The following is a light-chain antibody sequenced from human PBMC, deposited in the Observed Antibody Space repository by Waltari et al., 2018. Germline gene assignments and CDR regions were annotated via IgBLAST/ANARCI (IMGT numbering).Light chain of an antibody. J-gene: IGKJ2*01. CDR2: GAS. CDR3: QHYGGSPYT. V-gene: IGKV3-20*01. CDR1: QSVSSSY. Sequence: EIVLTQSPGTLSLSPGARATLSCRASQSVSSSYLAWYQHKPGQSPRLLIYGASNRATGIPDRFSGSGSGTDFTLTISRLEPEDFALYYCQHYGGSPYTFGQGTKLEIK.